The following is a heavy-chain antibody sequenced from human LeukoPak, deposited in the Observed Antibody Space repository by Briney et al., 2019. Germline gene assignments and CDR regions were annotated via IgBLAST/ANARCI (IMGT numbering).Heavy chain of an antibody. CDR3: ARESATVGPRGGYGMDV. V-gene: IGHV4-61*01. Sequence: QPSETLSLTCTVSGGSVSSGSYYWSWLRQPPGKGLEWIGYIYYSGSTNYNPSLKSRVTISVDTSKNQFSLKLSSVTAADTAVYYCARESATVGPRGGYGMDVWGQGTTVTVSS. J-gene: IGHJ6*02. D-gene: IGHD4-23*01. CDR2: IYYSGST. CDR1: GGSVSSGSYY.